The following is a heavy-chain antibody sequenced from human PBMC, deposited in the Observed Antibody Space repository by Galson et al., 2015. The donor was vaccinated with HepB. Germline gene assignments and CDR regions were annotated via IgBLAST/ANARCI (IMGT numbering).Heavy chain of an antibody. V-gene: IGHV4-61*02. CDR3: ASITMVRGVTITNWFDP. D-gene: IGHD3-10*01. J-gene: IGHJ5*02. Sequence: TLSLTCTVSGGSISSGSYYWSWIRQPAGKGLEWIGRIYTSGSTNYNPSLKSRVTMSVDTSKNQSSLKLSSVTAADTAVYYCASITMVRGVTITNWFDPWGQGTLVTVSS. CDR1: GGSISSGSYY. CDR2: IYTSGST.